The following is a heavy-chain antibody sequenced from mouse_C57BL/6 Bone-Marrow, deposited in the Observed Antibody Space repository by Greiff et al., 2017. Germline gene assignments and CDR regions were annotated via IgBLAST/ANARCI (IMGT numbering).Heavy chain of an antibody. J-gene: IGHJ3*01. V-gene: IGHV5-6*01. D-gene: IGHD2-3*01. CDR2: ISSGGSYT. Sequence: EVQLVESGGDLVKPGGSLKLSCAASGFTFSSYGMSWVRQTPDKRLEWVATISSGGSYTYYPDSVKGRFTISRDNAKNTLYLQMGSLKSEDTAMYYCARRGYDGYYDWFAYWGQGTLVTVSA. CDR3: ARRGYDGYYDWFAY. CDR1: GFTFSSYG.